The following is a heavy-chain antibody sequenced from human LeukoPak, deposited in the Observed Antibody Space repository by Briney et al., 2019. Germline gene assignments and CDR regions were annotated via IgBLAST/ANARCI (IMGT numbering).Heavy chain of an antibody. CDR1: GYTFTGYY. D-gene: IGHD2-15*01. CDR2: MNPNSGNT. J-gene: IGHJ5*02. CDR3: AREADIVVVVAASWFDP. Sequence: ASVKVSCKASGYTFTGYYMHWVRQATGQGLEWMGWMNPNSGNTGYAQKFQGRVTMTRNTSISTAYMELSSLRSEDTAVYYCAREADIVVVVAASWFDPWGQGTLVTVSS. V-gene: IGHV1-8*02.